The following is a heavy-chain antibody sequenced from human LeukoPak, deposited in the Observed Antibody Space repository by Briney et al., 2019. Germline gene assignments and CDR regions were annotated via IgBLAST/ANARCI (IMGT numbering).Heavy chain of an antibody. CDR3: ARAHNWNYGTFDY. CDR1: GFTFNTYT. V-gene: IGHV4-34*01. D-gene: IGHD1-7*01. CDR2: INHSGST. J-gene: IGHJ4*02. Sequence: GSLRLSCAASGFTFNTYTMNWVRQPPGKGLEWIGEINHSGSTNYNPSLKSRVTISVDTSKNQFSLKLSSVTAEDTAVYYCARAHNWNYGTFDYWGQGTLVTVSS.